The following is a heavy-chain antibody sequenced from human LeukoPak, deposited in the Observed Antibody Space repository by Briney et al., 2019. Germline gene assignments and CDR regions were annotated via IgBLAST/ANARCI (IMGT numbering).Heavy chain of an antibody. CDR1: GFIFSAFR. V-gene: IGHV3-48*02. CDR2: ISRDGTIT. CDR3: AKEKGAGGGYPVLDS. J-gene: IGHJ4*02. Sequence: PGGSLRLSCEPSGFIFSAFRMTWVRQAPGKGLEWVAYISRDGTITHYADSVKGRFTVSRDDAKNSLFLQMDSLRDEDTATYYCAKEKGAGGGYPVLDSWGQGTLVTVSS. D-gene: IGHD1-26*01.